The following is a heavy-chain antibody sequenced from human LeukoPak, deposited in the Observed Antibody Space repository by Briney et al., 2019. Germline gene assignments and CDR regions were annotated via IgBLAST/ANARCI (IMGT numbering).Heavy chain of an antibody. D-gene: IGHD5-18*01. CDR1: GASISSGGYS. V-gene: IGHV4-30-2*01. J-gene: IGHJ4*02. CDR2: IHYSDAT. Sequence: SETLSLTCTVSGASISSGGYSWTWIRQPPGQGLQWMGYIHYSDATYYRTSLKGRVTISIDRPKNQFFLNLNSVTAADTAVYYCARASLDTTMVTGFGYWGQGTLVTVSS. CDR3: ARASLDTTMVTGFGY.